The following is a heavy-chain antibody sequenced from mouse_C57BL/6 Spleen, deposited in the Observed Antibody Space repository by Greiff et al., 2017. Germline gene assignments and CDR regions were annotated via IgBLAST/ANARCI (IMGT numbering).Heavy chain of an antibody. CDR2: IRNKANGYKT. J-gene: IGHJ3*01. CDR1: GFTFTDYY. V-gene: IGHV7-3*01. D-gene: IGHD2-3*01. CDR3: ARYDGYYGAY. Sequence: EVQLVESGGGLVQPGGSLSLSCAASGFTFTDYYMSWVRQPPGKALEWLGFIRNKANGYKTEYSASVKGRFTISRDNSQSILYLQMNALRAEDSATYYGARYDGYYGAYWGQGTLVTVSA.